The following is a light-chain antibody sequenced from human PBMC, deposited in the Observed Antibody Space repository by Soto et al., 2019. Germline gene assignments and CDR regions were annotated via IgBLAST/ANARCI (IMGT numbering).Light chain of an antibody. Sequence: PMTQSPSSLSASACDRVPITCQARRPTGRHLNWYPQKPGKAPRLLIYSTSTLQSGVPSGFSGSGSGTNFSLTISNLQPEDFATYYCQQSFSVPPTFGQGTRLEIK. CDR1: RPTGRH. V-gene: IGKV1-39*01. CDR3: QQSFSVPPT. J-gene: IGKJ5*01. CDR2: STS.